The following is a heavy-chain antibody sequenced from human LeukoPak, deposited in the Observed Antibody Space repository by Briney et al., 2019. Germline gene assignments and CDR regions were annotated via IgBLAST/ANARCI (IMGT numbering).Heavy chain of an antibody. V-gene: IGHV3-23*01. CDR1: GFTVSSYY. J-gene: IGHJ4*02. CDR2: ISGSGGST. CDR3: AKGGQGYSYVSAIDY. D-gene: IGHD5-18*01. Sequence: GGSLRLSCAASGFTVSSYYMSWVRQAPGKGLEWVSAISGSGGSTYYADSVKGRFTISRDNSKNTLYLQMNSLRAEDTAVYYCAKGGQGYSYVSAIDYWGQGTLVAVSS.